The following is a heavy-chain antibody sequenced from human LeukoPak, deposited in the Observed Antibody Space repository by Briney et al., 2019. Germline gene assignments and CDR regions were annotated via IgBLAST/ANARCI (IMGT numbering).Heavy chain of an antibody. CDR1: GFTVSSNY. D-gene: IGHD3-22*01. CDR3: AGDHGGDSTAYTDY. Sequence: GGSLRLSCAASGFTVSSNYMSWVRQAPGKGLEWVSVIYSGGSAYHADSVKGRFTISRDNSKNTLYLQMNSLRAEDTAVYYCAGDHGGDSTAYTDYWGQGTLVTVSS. CDR2: IYSGGSA. V-gene: IGHV3-53*01. J-gene: IGHJ4*02.